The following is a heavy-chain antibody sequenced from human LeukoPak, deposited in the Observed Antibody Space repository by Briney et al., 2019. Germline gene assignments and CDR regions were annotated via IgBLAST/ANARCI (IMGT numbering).Heavy chain of an antibody. Sequence: SETLSLTCTVSGGSISSYSWSWIRQPPGKGLEWIGYIYYSGSTNYNPSLKNRVTISVEMSKNQFSLKLSSVTAADTAVYYCARVGGNFCGGGSCRYYFDYWGQGTLVTVSS. CDR3: ARVGGNFCGGGSCRYYFDY. J-gene: IGHJ4*02. V-gene: IGHV4-59*01. CDR2: IYYSGST. D-gene: IGHD2-15*01. CDR1: GGSISSYS.